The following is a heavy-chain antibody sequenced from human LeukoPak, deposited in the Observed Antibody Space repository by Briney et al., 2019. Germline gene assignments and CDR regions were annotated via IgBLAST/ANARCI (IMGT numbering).Heavy chain of an antibody. J-gene: IGHJ5*02. CDR1: GGTFSSYA. V-gene: IGHV1-69*01. CDR2: IIPIFGAP. D-gene: IGHD3-3*01. Sequence: SVKVSCKASGGTFSSYAISWVRQAPGQGLEWMGGIIPIFGAPNYAQKFQGRVTITADESTSTAYMELSSLRPEDTAVYYCARCYDLWSGYYRWLDPWGQGTLVTVSS. CDR3: ARCYDLWSGYYRWLDP.